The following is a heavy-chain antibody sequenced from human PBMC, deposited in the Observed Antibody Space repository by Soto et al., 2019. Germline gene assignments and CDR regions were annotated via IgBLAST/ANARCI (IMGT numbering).Heavy chain of an antibody. CDR3: AKDQLGCSTSACYGMLGSWFDP. CDR2: LGHTEYRT. D-gene: IGHD2-2*01. V-gene: IGHV3-23*01. Sequence: EVQLLESGGGLVQSGGSLRISCAVSGFTISDYAMSWVRQAPGKGLEWVASLGHTEYRTYYADSVKGRFTISRDNSKNTLYLQMSGLRAEDSAVYYCAKDQLGCSTSACYGMLGSWFDPWGQGTLVTVSS. J-gene: IGHJ5*02. CDR1: GFTISDYA.